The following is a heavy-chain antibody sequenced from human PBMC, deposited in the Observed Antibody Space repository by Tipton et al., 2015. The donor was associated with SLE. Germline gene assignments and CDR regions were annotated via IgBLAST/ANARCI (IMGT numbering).Heavy chain of an antibody. Sequence: TLSLTCTVSGGSITSYYWSWIRQPPGKGLEWIGYIYYSGSTNYNPSLKRRVTISVDTPKNQFSLKLSSVTAADTAVYYFARVKKELELRRPFDYWGQGTLVTVSS. CDR1: GGSITSYY. J-gene: IGHJ4*02. CDR2: IYYSGST. D-gene: IGHD1-7*01. CDR3: ARVKKELELRRPFDY. V-gene: IGHV4-59*12.